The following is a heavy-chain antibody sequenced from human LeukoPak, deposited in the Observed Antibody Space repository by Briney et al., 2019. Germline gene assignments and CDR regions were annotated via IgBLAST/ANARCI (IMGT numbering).Heavy chain of an antibody. J-gene: IGHJ4*02. V-gene: IGHV4-59*12. Sequence: SETLSLTCTVSGGSISSYYWSWIRQPPGKGLEWIGYIYDSGSTNYNPSLKSRVTISLDTSKNQFSLKLSSVTPEDTAVYYCARGTGIYQFDYWGQGTLVTVSS. CDR3: ARGTGIYQFDY. D-gene: IGHD1-26*01. CDR1: GGSISSYY. CDR2: IYDSGST.